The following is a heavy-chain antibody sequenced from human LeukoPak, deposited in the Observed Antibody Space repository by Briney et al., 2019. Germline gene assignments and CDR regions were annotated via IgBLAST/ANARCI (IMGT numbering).Heavy chain of an antibody. CDR1: GGTFSSYA. J-gene: IGHJ3*02. V-gene: IGHV1-69*13. D-gene: IGHD3-22*01. CDR2: IIPIFGTA. CDR3: ARDLEGIPYDSSSHGAFDI. Sequence: PVASVKVSCKASGGTFSSYAISWVRQAPGQGLEWMGGIIPIFGTANYAQKFQGRVTITADESTSTAYMELSSLRSGDTAVYYCARDLEGIPYDSSSHGAFDIWGQGTMVTVSS.